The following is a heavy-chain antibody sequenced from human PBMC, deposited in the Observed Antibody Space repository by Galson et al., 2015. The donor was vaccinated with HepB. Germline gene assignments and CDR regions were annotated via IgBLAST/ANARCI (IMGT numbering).Heavy chain of an antibody. V-gene: IGHV3-23*01. CDR1: GFTFSSYA. J-gene: IGHJ4*02. Sequence: SLRLSCAASGFTFSSYAMSWVRQAPGKGLEWVSAISGSGGSTYYADSVKGRFTISRDNSKNTLYLQMNSLRAEDTAVYYCAKIIAVAGYYFDYWGQGTLVTVSS. D-gene: IGHD6-19*01. CDR3: AKIIAVAGYYFDY. CDR2: ISGSGGST.